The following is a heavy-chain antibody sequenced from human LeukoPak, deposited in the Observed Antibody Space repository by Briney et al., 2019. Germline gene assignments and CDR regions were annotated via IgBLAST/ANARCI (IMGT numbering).Heavy chain of an antibody. CDR3: AGVDIAAAGDFDY. Sequence: PGGSLRLSCAASGFTFSSYSMNWVRQAPGKGLEWVSSISSSSSYIYYADSVKGRFTISRDNAKNSLYLQMNSLRAEDTAVYYCAGVDIAAAGDFDYWGQGTLVTVSS. CDR2: ISSSSSYI. CDR1: GFTFSSYS. J-gene: IGHJ4*02. V-gene: IGHV3-21*01. D-gene: IGHD6-13*01.